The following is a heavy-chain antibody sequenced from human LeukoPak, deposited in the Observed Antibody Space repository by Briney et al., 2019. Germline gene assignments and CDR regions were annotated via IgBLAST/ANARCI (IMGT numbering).Heavy chain of an antibody. V-gene: IGHV3-23*01. CDR2: ITTSDGNT. CDR1: GFTFSSYT. CDR3: TKDITVVRIQDAFDI. J-gene: IGHJ3*02. Sequence: PGGSLRLSCAASGFTFSSYTMSWVRQAPGKGLEWVSTITTSDGNTYYADSVKGRFTVSRDNSKNTLFLQMNSLRAEDTAVYYCTKDITVVRIQDAFDIWGQGTMVTVSS. D-gene: IGHD4-23*01.